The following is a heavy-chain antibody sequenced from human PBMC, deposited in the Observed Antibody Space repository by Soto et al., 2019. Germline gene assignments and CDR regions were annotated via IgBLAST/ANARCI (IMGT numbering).Heavy chain of an antibody. D-gene: IGHD2-2*01. V-gene: IGHV4-59*01. CDR3: AISDFLGYCSSTSCYDAFDI. J-gene: IGHJ3*02. CDR2: IYYSGST. Sequence: SETLSLTCTVSGGSISSYYWSWIRQPPGKGLEWIGYIYYSGSTNYNPSLKSRVTISVDTSKNQFSLKLSSVTAADTAVYYCAISDFLGYCSSTSCYDAFDIWGQGTMVTVSS. CDR1: GGSISSYY.